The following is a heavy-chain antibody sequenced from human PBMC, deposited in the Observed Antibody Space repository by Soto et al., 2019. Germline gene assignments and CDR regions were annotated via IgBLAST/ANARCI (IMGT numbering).Heavy chain of an antibody. J-gene: IGHJ6*02. V-gene: IGHV4-30-4*01. Sequence: QVQLQELGPGLVKPSQTLSLTCTVSGGSISSGDYYWSWIRQPPGKGLEWIGYIYYSGSTYYNPSLKGRLNTSVDTSKNQFSLQRSSVTAADTAVYYCARDIVLVPAAGIRSYYYGMDVWGQGTTVTVSS. CDR1: GGSISSGDYY. CDR2: IYYSGST. CDR3: ARDIVLVPAAGIRSYYYGMDV. D-gene: IGHD2-2*01.